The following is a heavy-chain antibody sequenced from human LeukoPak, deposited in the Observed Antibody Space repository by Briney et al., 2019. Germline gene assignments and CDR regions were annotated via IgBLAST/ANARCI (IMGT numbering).Heavy chain of an antibody. J-gene: IGHJ4*02. Sequence: SETLSLTCIVSGGSISSYYWNWIRQPPGKGLEWIGCVYYSGTTNYNPPLKSRVTISVDTSKKQFSLKLSSVTAADTAVCFCAREQWGLVDYWGQGTLVTVSS. V-gene: IGHV4-59*01. CDR2: VYYSGTT. D-gene: IGHD1-26*01. CDR1: GGSISSYY. CDR3: AREQWGLVDY.